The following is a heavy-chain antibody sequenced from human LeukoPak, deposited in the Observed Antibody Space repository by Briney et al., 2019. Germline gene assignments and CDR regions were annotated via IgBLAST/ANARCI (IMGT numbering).Heavy chain of an antibody. CDR2: ISAYNGNT. J-gene: IGHJ6*02. CDR1: GYTFTSYG. Sequence: GASVKVSCKASGYTFTSYGISWVRQAPGQGLEWMGWISAYNGNTNYAQKLQGRVTMTRDTSTSTAYMELRRLRSDDTAVYYCARACSSTSCLYYYGMDVWGQGTTVTVSS. D-gene: IGHD2-2*01. V-gene: IGHV1-18*01. CDR3: ARACSSTSCLYYYGMDV.